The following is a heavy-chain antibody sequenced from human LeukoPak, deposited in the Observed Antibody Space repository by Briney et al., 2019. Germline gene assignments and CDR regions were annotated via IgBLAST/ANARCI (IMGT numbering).Heavy chain of an antibody. D-gene: IGHD1-7*01. CDR1: GGSFSLYY. V-gene: IGHV4-34*01. CDR2: INPSGRT. Sequence: PSETLLLTCSVYGGSFSLYYWSWIRQTPGKGLEWIGEINPSGRTNYNPSLKSRVTTSIDTSKNQFSLSLSSLTAADTAVYYCARRWNYGTDYYMSGWGKGTMVTVSS. J-gene: IGHJ6*03. CDR3: ARRWNYGTDYYMSG.